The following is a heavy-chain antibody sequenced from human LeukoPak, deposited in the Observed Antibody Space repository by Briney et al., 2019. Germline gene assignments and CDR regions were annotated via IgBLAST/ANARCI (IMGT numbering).Heavy chain of an antibody. D-gene: IGHD1-26*01. J-gene: IGHJ3*02. CDR2: ITSSSNYI. CDR1: GFTFSTYT. Sequence: GGSLRLSCAASGFTFSTYTMNWVRQAPGKGLAWVSSITSSSNYIYYADSVKGRFTISRDNAKNSLYLQMNSLRAEDTAVYYCATYSGPGAFDIWGQGTMVTVSS. V-gene: IGHV3-21*01. CDR3: ATYSGPGAFDI.